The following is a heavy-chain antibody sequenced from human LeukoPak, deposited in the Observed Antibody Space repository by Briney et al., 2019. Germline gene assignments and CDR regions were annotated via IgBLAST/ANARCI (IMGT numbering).Heavy chain of an antibody. CDR3: AKGYRGYGYGYGDY. CDR1: GFTFSSYA. J-gene: IGHJ4*02. CDR2: ISYDGSNK. V-gene: IGHV3-30*18. Sequence: GGSLRLSCAASGFTFSSYAMNWVRQAPGKGLEWVTVISYDGSNKYYADSVKGRFTISRDNSKNTLYLQMNSLRAEDTAVYYCAKGYRGYGYGYGDYWGQGTLVTVSS. D-gene: IGHD5-18*01.